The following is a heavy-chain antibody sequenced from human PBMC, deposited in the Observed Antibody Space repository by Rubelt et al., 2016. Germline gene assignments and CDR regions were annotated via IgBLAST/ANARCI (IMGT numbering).Heavy chain of an antibody. CDR3: ARGYGTHYSFDN. D-gene: IGHD4-17*01. CDR2: INPSDGRT. Sequence: GQGFEWMGKINPSDGRTTFAQRLQGRVTMTRDTFMSTVYMELSSLRSEDTALYYCARGYGTHYSFDNWGQGTLVTVSS. J-gene: IGHJ4*02. V-gene: IGHV1-46*04.